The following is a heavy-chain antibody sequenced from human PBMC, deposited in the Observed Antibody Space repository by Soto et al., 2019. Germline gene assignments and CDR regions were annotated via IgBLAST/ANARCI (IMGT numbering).Heavy chain of an antibody. CDR1: GYTFTSYG. Sequence: XSVKVSCNASGYTFTSYGISWVRQAPVQGLEWMAWISAYNGNTNYAQKLQGRVTMTTDTFTSTAYMELRSLRSDDTAVYYCARAEPTVTTLYYYGMDVWGQGTSVTVSS. V-gene: IGHV1-18*04. J-gene: IGHJ6*02. CDR3: ARAEPTVTTLYYYGMDV. D-gene: IGHD4-4*01. CDR2: ISAYNGNT.